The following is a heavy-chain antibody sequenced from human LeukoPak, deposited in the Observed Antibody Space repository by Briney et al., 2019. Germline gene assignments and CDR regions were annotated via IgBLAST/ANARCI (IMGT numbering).Heavy chain of an antibody. CDR1: GGSVSSGSYY. V-gene: IGHV4-61*01. CDR3: ARAFYVWGSYRSFNWFDP. Sequence: SETLSLTCTVSGGSVSSGSYYWSWIRQPPGKGLEWIGYIYYSGSTNYNPSLKSRVTISVDTSKNQFSLKLSSVTAADTAVYYCARAFYVWGSYRSFNWFDPWGQGTPVTVSS. CDR2: IYYSGST. J-gene: IGHJ5*02. D-gene: IGHD3-16*02.